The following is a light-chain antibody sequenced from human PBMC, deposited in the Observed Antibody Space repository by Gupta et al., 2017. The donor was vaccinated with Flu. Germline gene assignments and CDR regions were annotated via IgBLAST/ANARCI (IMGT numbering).Light chain of an antibody. CDR3: QHYNNWPFT. CDR2: ATS. Sequence: PATLSASPGERVILSCRASQSVGSSLAWYQQRPVQAPRLLIYATSCRATDMPARFSGSGSGTEFTLTINSLQSEDFALYYCQHYNNWPFTFGPGTKVDFK. CDR1: QSVGSS. V-gene: IGKV3-15*01. J-gene: IGKJ3*01.